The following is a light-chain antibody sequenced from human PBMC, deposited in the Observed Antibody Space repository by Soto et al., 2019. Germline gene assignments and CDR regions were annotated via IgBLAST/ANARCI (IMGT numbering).Light chain of an antibody. V-gene: IGLV2-14*01. CDR1: SSDIGGYDY. J-gene: IGLJ2*01. Sequence: QSALTQPASASGSPGQSITLSCTGTSSDIGGYDYVSWYQRHPGKAPKLIIYDVNNRLSGVSNRFSGSKSGNTASLTISGLQAEDEADYYCTSSASGSSHVVFGGGTKLTVL. CDR3: TSSASGSSHVV. CDR2: DVN.